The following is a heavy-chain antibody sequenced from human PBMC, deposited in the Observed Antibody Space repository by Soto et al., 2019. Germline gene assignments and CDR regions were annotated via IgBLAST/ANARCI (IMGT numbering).Heavy chain of an antibody. CDR3: ARAELRFLEWSPYYYYMDV. Sequence: ASVKVSCKASGYTFTSYGISWVQQAPGQGLEWMGWISAYNGNTNYAQKLQGRVTMTTDTSTSTAYMELRSLRSDDTAVYYCARAELRFLEWSPYYYYMDVWGKGTTVTVSS. V-gene: IGHV1-18*01. D-gene: IGHD3-3*01. CDR2: ISAYNGNT. CDR1: GYTFTSYG. J-gene: IGHJ6*03.